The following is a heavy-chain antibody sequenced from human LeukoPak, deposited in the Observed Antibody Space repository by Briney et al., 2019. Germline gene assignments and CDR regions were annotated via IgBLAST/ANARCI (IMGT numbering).Heavy chain of an antibody. CDR3: ARKVVPAAHFDY. J-gene: IGHJ4*02. V-gene: IGHV4-59*12. CDR2: IYYSGST. CDR1: GGSISSYY. Sequence: PSETLSLTCTVSGGSISSYYWSWIRQPPGKGLEWIGYIYYSGSTNYNPSLKSQVTISVDTSKDQFSLKLSSVTAAGTAVYYWARKVVPAAHFDYWGQGTLVTVSS. D-gene: IGHD2-2*01.